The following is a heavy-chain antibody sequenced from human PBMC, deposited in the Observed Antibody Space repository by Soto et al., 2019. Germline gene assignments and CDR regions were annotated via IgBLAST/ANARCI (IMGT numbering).Heavy chain of an antibody. V-gene: IGHV3-21*01. J-gene: IGHJ4*02. D-gene: IGHD6-13*01. CDR2: ISSSSSYI. CDR1: GFTFSSYS. Sequence: EVQLVESGGGLVKPGGSLRLSCAASGFTFSSYSMNWVRQAPGKGLEWVSSISSSSSYIYYADSVKGRFTISRDNAKNSLYLQMNSLTAEDTAVYYCARDLGGSSWYYFDYWGQGTLVTVSS. CDR3: ARDLGGSSWYYFDY.